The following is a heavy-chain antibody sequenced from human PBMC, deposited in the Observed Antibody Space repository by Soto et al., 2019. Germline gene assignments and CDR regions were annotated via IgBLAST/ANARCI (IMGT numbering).Heavy chain of an antibody. J-gene: IGHJ4*02. CDR3: AACLDSSGYYYRLFDY. CDR2: IVVGSCNT. Sequence: SXKVSYKASGFTXTSSAVKLVRQARGQRLEWIGWIVVGSCNTNYAQKFQERFTITRDMSTRKAYMELSSLRSEDTSVYYCAACLDSSGYYYRLFDYWGQGNLFTVS. CDR1: GFTXTSSA. D-gene: IGHD3-22*01. V-gene: IGHV1-58*01.